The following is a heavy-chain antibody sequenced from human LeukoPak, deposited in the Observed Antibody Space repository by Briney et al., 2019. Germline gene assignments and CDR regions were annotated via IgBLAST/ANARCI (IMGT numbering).Heavy chain of an antibody. V-gene: IGHV3-9*03. CDR2: ISWNGGSK. Sequence: PGRSLRLSCAASGFSFDDYAMHWVRQAPGKGLGWVSGISWNGGSKGYADSVKGRFTISRDNAKNSLYLQMNSLRAEDMALYYCAKGYYDILTDWGYFDYWGQGSLVTVSS. CDR1: GFSFDDYA. CDR3: AKGYYDILTDWGYFDY. J-gene: IGHJ4*02. D-gene: IGHD3-9*01.